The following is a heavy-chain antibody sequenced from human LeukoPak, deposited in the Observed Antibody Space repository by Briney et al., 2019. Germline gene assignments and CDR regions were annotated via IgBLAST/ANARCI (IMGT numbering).Heavy chain of an antibody. CDR2: IIPIFGTA. V-gene: IGHV1-69*01. CDR3: ARAPYYDILTGRRGGYYFDY. Sequence: ASVKVSCKASGGTFSSYAINWVRQAPGQGLEWMGGIIPIFGTANYAQKFQGRVTITADESTSTTYMELSSPSSEDTAVYYCARAPYYDILTGRRGGYYFDYWGQGTLVTVSS. CDR1: GGTFSSYA. J-gene: IGHJ4*02. D-gene: IGHD3-9*01.